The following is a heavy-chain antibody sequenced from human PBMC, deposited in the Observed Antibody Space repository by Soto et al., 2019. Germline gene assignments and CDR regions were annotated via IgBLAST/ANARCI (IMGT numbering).Heavy chain of an antibody. J-gene: IGHJ4*02. Sequence: GASVKVSCKASGYTFTSYYMHWVRQAPGQGLEWMGIINPSGGSTSYAQKFQGRVTMTRDTSTSTVYMDLSSLRSEDTAVYYCARALTEWELDYWGQGTLVTVSS. CDR1: GYTFTSYY. V-gene: IGHV1-46*01. CDR3: ARALTEWELDY. D-gene: IGHD1-26*01. CDR2: INPSGGST.